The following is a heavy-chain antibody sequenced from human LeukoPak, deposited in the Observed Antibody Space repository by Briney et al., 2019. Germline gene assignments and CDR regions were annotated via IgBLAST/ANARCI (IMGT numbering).Heavy chain of an antibody. D-gene: IGHD6-19*01. CDR3: ARRESSGWYVDY. J-gene: IGHJ4*02. Sequence: GGSLRLSCAASGFTFSSYGMHWVRQAPGKGLEWVAIISYDGSYKYYADSVKGRFTISRDNSKNTLYLQVNSLRAEDTAVYYCARRESSGWYVDYWGQGTLVTVSS. V-gene: IGHV3-30*19. CDR1: GFTFSSYG. CDR2: ISYDGSYK.